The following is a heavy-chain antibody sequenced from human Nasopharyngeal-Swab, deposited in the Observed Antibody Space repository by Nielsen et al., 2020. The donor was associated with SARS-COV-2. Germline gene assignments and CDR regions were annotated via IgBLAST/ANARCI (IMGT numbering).Heavy chain of an antibody. CDR3: AGHPADFDY. V-gene: IGHV4-34*01. Sequence: GSLRLSCAVYGGSLSDYHWSWIRQPPGKGLEWIGEMKPSGRTNYNPSLKSRVAISIDTSKNQFFLNLRSVTAADTAVFYCAGHPADFDYWGQGTLVTSPQ. CDR1: GGSLSDYH. CDR2: MKPSGRT. J-gene: IGHJ4*02.